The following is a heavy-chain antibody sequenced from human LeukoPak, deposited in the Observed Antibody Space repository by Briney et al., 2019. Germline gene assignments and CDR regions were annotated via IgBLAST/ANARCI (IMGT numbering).Heavy chain of an antibody. CDR3: ARENVLAVAGTNYYYGMDV. CDR2: IGTAGDT. V-gene: IGHV3-13*01. CDR1: GFTFSSYA. D-gene: IGHD6-19*01. J-gene: IGHJ6*02. Sequence: GGSLRLSCAASGFTFSSYAMSWVRQASGKGLEWVSTIGTAGDTYYTASAEGRFTISREDAKNSLYLQMNSLRGGDTAVYYCARENVLAVAGTNYYYGMDVWGQGTTITVSS.